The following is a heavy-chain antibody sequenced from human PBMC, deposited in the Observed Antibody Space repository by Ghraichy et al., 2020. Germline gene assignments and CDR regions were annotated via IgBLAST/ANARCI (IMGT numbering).Heavy chain of an antibody. V-gene: IGHV4-59*01. Sequence: SETLSLTCTVSGGSISSYYWSWIRQPPGKGLEWIGYIYYSGSTNYNPSLKSRVTISVDTSKNQFSLKLSSVTAADTAVYYCARAGYGDYGHWFDPWGQGTLVTVSS. CDR2: IYYSGST. CDR1: GGSISSYY. CDR3: ARAGYGDYGHWFDP. J-gene: IGHJ5*02. D-gene: IGHD4-17*01.